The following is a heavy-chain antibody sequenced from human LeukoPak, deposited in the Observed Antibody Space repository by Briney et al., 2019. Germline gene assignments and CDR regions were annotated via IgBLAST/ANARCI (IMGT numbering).Heavy chain of an antibody. V-gene: IGHV4-34*01. CDR2: INHSGST. CDR3: AREVGILWWAKNWFDP. J-gene: IGHJ5*02. D-gene: IGHD2-21*01. Sequence: SETLSLTCAVYGGSLSGYYWSWIRQPPGKGLEWIGEINHSGSTNYNPSLKSRVTISVDTSKNQFSLKLSSVTAADTAVYYCAREVGILWWAKNWFDPWGQGTLVTVSS. CDR1: GGSLSGYY.